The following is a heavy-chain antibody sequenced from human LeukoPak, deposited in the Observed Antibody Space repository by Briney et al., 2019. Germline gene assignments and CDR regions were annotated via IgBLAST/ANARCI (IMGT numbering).Heavy chain of an antibody. CDR3: ARGGEHITQNWFDP. J-gene: IGHJ5*02. CDR2: IYYSGST. V-gene: IGHV4-39*07. CDR1: GGSISSSSYY. Sequence: SETLSLTCTVSGGSISSSSYYWGWIRQPPGKGLEWIGSIYYSGSTYYNPSLKSRVTISVDTSKNQFSLKLSSVTAADTAVYYCARGGEHITQNWFDPWGQGTLVTVSS. D-gene: IGHD2-21*01.